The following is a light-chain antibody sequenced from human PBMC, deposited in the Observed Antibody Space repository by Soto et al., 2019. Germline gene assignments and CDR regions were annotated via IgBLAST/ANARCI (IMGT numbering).Light chain of an antibody. J-gene: IGKJ1*01. CDR2: GAS. CDR3: LQTYNLPRT. CDR1: LTIGDS. Sequence: DIQMTQSPSSLSASVGDRVTITCRASLTIGDSLSWFQQKAGKPPTLLIYGASALQSRVPARFSGSGSGTDFTLTISNMQREDFATYYCLQTYNLPRTFGQGTKVKFK. V-gene: IGKV1-39*01.